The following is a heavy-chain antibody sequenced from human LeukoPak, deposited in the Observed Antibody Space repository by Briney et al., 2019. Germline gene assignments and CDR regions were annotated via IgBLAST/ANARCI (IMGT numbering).Heavy chain of an antibody. CDR2: ISYDGSNK. CDR1: GFTFSSYG. CDR3: AKGVVPAAKGGWFDP. Sequence: PGRSLRLSCAASGFTFSSYGMHWVRQAPGKGLEWVAVISYDGSNKYYADSVKGRFTISRDNSKNTLYLQMNSLRAEDTAVYYCAKGVVPAAKGGWFDPWGQGTLVTVSS. D-gene: IGHD2-2*01. J-gene: IGHJ5*02. V-gene: IGHV3-30*18.